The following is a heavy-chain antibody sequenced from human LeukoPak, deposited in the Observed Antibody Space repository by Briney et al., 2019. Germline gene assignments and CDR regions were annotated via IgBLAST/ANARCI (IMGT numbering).Heavy chain of an antibody. D-gene: IGHD3-10*01. J-gene: IGHJ4*02. CDR2: ISSSSSYI. Sequence: PGGSLRLSCAAPGFTFSSYSMNWVRQAPGKGLEWVSSISSSSSYIYYADSVKGRFTISRDNAKNSLYLQMNSLRAEDTAVYYCASYYYGSGSPNFDYWGQGTLATVSS. V-gene: IGHV3-21*01. CDR1: GFTFSSYS. CDR3: ASYYYGSGSPNFDY.